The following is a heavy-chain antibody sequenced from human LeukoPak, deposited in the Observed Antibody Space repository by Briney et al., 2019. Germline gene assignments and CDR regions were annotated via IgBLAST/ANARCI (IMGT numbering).Heavy chain of an antibody. J-gene: IGHJ5*02. CDR3: ARVPHFGDYGWFDP. CDR2: MYNSGSA. CDR1: GGSISSYY. Sequence: SETLSLTCTVSGGSISSYYWSWIRQPPGKGLEWIGYMYNSGSANYNPSLKSRVTISIDTSKNQFSLKLSSVTAADTAVYYCARVPHFGDYGWFDPWGQGTLVTVSS. D-gene: IGHD4-17*01. V-gene: IGHV4-59*01.